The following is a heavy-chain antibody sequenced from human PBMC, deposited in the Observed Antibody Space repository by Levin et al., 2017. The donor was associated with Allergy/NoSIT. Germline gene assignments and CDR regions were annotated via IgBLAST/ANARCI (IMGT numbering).Heavy chain of an antibody. CDR1: GGSFSGYY. V-gene: IGHV4-34*01. CDR3: AGGRPNTVYNY. D-gene: IGHD4-11*01. J-gene: IGHJ4*02. CDR2: ISDSGST. Sequence: SETLSLTCAVHGGSFSGYYWSWIRQPPGKGLEWIGEISDSGSTYYNPSLNSRVTILIDTSKNHFSLRVTSVTAADTAIYYCAGGRPNTVYNYWGQGTLVTVSS.